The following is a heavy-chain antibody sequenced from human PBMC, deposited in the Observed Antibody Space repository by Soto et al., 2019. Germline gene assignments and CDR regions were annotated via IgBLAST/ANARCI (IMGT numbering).Heavy chain of an antibody. CDR3: ARDGGGSGSYYRGIFDY. CDR2: IYYSGST. J-gene: IGHJ4*02. D-gene: IGHD3-10*01. Sequence: SETLSLTCTVSGGSISSGGYYWSWIRQHPGKGLEWIGYIYYSGSTYYNPSLKSRVTISVDTSKNQFSLKLSSVTAADTAVYYCARDGGGSGSYYRGIFDYWGQGTLVTVSS. V-gene: IGHV4-31*03. CDR1: GGSISSGGYY.